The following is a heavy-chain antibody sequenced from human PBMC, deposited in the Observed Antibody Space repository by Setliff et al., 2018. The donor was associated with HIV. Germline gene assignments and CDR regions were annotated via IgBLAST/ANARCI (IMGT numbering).Heavy chain of an antibody. J-gene: IGHJ4*02. CDR1: GFTFSNAW. CDR3: ARENSGTYLGGVFDY. V-gene: IGHV3-15*01. D-gene: IGHD1-26*01. Sequence: GSLRLSCAASGFTFSNAWMSWVRQAPGKGLEWVGRIKSKTDGGTTDYAAPVKGRFTISRDDSKNTLYLQMNSLRAEDTAVYYCARENSGTYLGGVFDYWGQGTLVTVSS. CDR2: IKSKTDGGTT.